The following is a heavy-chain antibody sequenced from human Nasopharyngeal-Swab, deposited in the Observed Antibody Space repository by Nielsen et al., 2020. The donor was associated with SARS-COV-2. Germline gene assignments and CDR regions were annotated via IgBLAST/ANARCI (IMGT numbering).Heavy chain of an antibody. V-gene: IGHV1-69*01. CDR1: GGTFSSYA. Sequence: KVSCKASGGTFSSYAISWVRQAPGQGLEWMGGIIPIFGTANYAQKFQGRVTITADESTSTAYMELSSLRSEDTAVYYCARDPGIAAAGYKPYYYYGMGVWGQGTTVTVSS. CDR3: ARDPGIAAAGYKPYYYYGMGV. D-gene: IGHD6-13*01. CDR2: IIPIFGTA. J-gene: IGHJ6*02.